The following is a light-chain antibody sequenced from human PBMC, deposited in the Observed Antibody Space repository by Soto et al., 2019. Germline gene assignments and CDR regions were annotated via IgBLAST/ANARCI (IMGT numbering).Light chain of an antibody. J-gene: IGKJ4*01. Sequence: EIVLTQSPGTLPLSPGERATLSCRASQGLTSNFLAWYQQKPGQAPSLLIYGASNRATGVPDRFSGGGSGTDFTLTISRLEPEDFAVYYCQQRSNWPLTFGGGTKVDIK. CDR3: QQRSNWPLT. CDR2: GAS. V-gene: IGKV3D-20*02. CDR1: QGLTSNF.